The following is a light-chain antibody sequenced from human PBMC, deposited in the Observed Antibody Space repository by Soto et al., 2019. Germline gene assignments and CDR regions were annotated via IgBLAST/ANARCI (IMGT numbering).Light chain of an antibody. CDR1: SSNIGACYE. Sequence: QSVLTQPPSVSEAPGQRVTISCTGSSSNIGACYEAYWYQQHPGTDPKLLISENNNRPSGVADRFSGAKSGTTASLAITGLQAEDEAEYYCQSYDSSMSAYVFGTGTKVTVL. J-gene: IGLJ1*01. V-gene: IGLV1-40*01. CDR3: QSYDSSMSAYV. CDR2: ENN.